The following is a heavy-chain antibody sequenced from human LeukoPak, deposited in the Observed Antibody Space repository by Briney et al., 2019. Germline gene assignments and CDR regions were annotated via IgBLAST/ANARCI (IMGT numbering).Heavy chain of an antibody. J-gene: IGHJ4*02. V-gene: IGHV3-15*01. CDR3: TTYIVAAHTQDY. CDR2: IKSKTDGRTK. CDR1: VFTFPNAW. D-gene: IGHD5-12*01. Sequence: GGSLRLFCSAWVFTFPNAWLIWLRQAPGKGLEWVVRIKSKTDGRTKDYAAHVKSRLTISSHNSKNTLYLHMNNLTTEETHVFCCTTYIVAAHTQDYWGQGTLVTVSS.